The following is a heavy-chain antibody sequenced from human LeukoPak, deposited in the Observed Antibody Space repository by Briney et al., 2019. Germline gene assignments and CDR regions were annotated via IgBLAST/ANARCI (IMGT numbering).Heavy chain of an antibody. J-gene: IGHJ1*01. CDR2: ISGSGGST. CDR1: GFTFSSYA. CDR3: AKDTPRWGIAAPGYFQH. V-gene: IGHV3-23*01. Sequence: GGSLRLSCAASGFTFSSYAMSWVRQAPGKGLEWVSAISGSGGSTYYADSVKGRFTISRDNSKNTLYLQMNSLRAEDTAVYYCAKDTPRWGIAAPGYFQHWGQGTLVTVSS. D-gene: IGHD6-13*01.